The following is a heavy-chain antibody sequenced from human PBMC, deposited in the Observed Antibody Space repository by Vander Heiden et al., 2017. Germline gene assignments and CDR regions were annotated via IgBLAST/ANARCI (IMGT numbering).Heavy chain of an antibody. CDR3: AREGGDYFDY. CDR2: IYYSGST. V-gene: IGHV4-59*01. CDR1: GGPISSYY. Sequence: QVQLQESGTGLVKPSETLSLTCTVSGGPISSYYWSWIRQPPGKGLEWIGYIYYSGSTNYNPSLKSRVTISVDTSKNQFSLKLSSVTAADTAVYYCAREGGDYFDYWGQGTLVTVSS. J-gene: IGHJ4*02. D-gene: IGHD3-10*01.